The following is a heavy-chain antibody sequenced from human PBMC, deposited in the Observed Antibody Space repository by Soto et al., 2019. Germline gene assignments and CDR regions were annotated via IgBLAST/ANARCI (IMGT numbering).Heavy chain of an antibody. CDR3: AAGREYHYDSSGYYYYYGMDV. D-gene: IGHD3-22*01. Sequence: ASVKVSCKASGYTFTSYGISWVRQAPGQGLEWMGWISAYNGNTNYAQKLQGRVTMTTDTSTSTAYMELRSLRCDDTAVYYCAAGREYHYDSSGYYYYYGMDVWGQGTTVTVSS. CDR1: GYTFTSYG. J-gene: IGHJ6*02. V-gene: IGHV1-18*04. CDR2: ISAYNGNT.